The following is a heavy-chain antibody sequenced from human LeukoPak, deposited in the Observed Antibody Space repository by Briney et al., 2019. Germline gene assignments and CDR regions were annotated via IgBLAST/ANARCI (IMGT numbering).Heavy chain of an antibody. CDR2: FDPEDGET. J-gene: IGHJ4*02. CDR3: ATVPNYYGSGSYYDY. CDR1: GYTLTELS. Sequence: ASVKVSCKVSGYTLTELSMHWVRQAPGKGLEWMGGFDPEDGETIYAQKFQGRVTMTEDTSTDTAYMELSSLRSEDTAVYYCATVPNYYGSGSYYDYWGQGTLVTVSS. V-gene: IGHV1-24*01. D-gene: IGHD3-10*01.